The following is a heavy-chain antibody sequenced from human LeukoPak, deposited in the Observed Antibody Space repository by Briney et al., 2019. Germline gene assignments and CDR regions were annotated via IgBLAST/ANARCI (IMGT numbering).Heavy chain of an antibody. Sequence: GGSLRLSCVASGFTFSRHRMHWVRQSPGKGLVWVSHINNDGSGTSYADAVKGRFSISRDNAKNTVFLRMDSLRAEDTAVYYCARGFTYFDFWGQGTLVTVPS. CDR1: GFTFSRHR. D-gene: IGHD3-10*01. CDR3: ARGFTYFDF. J-gene: IGHJ4*02. CDR2: INNDGSGT. V-gene: IGHV3-74*01.